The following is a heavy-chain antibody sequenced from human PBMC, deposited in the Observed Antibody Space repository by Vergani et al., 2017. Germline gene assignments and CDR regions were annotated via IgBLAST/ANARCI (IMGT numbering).Heavy chain of an antibody. CDR3: ASGSLWSQLYYYGMDV. CDR2: IYYSGST. Sequence: QVQLQESGPGLVKPSETLSLTCTVSGGSISSYYWSWIRQPPGKGLEWIGYIYYSGSTNYNPSLKSRVTISVDTSKNQFSLKLSSVTAADTAVYYCASGSLWSQLYYYGMDVWGQGTTVTVSS. D-gene: IGHD3-3*01. V-gene: IGHV4-59*01. CDR1: GGSISSYY. J-gene: IGHJ6*02.